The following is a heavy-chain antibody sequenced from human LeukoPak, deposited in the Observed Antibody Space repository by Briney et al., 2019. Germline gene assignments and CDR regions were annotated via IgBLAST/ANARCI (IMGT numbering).Heavy chain of an antibody. J-gene: IGHJ4*02. D-gene: IGHD2-2*02. Sequence: ASVKVSCKASGYTFTGYYMHWVRQAPGQGLEWMGWINPNRGGTNYAQKFQGRVTMTRDTSISTAYMELSRLRSDDTAVYYCARVGYCSSTSCYTGDYWGQGTLVTVSS. CDR2: INPNRGGT. V-gene: IGHV1-2*02. CDR1: GYTFTGYY. CDR3: ARVGYCSSTSCYTGDY.